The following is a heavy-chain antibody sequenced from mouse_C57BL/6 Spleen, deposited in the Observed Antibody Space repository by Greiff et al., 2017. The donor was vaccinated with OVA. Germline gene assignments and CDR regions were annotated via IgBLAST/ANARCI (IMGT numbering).Heavy chain of an antibody. J-gene: IGHJ1*03. CDR2: SRNKANDYTT. D-gene: IGHD2-2*01. V-gene: IGHV7-1*01. Sequence: EVMLVESGGGLVQSGRSLRLSCATSGFTFSDFYMEWVRQAPGKGLEWIAASRNKANDYTTEYSASVKGRFIVSRDTSQSILYLQMNALRAEDTAIYYCARDAEGYDGWYFDVWGTGTTVTVSS. CDR1: GFTFSDFY. CDR3: ARDAEGYDGWYFDV.